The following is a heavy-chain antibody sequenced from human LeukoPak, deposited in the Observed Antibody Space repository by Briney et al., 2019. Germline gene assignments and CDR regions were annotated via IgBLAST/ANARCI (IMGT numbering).Heavy chain of an antibody. CDR3: ARGHLEPPALYYYYGMDV. J-gene: IGHJ6*02. CDR1: GFTFSSYA. V-gene: IGHV3-23*01. D-gene: IGHD1-1*01. CDR2: ISGSGGST. Sequence: GGSLRLSCAASGFTFSSYAMSWVRQAPGKGLEWVSAISGSGGSTYYADSVKGRFTISRDNSKNTLYLQMNSLRAEDTAVYYCARGHLEPPALYYYYGMDVWGQGTTVTVSS.